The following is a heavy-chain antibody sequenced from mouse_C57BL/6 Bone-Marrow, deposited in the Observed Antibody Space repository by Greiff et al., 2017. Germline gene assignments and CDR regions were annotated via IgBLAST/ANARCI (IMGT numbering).Heavy chain of an antibody. CDR3: ARSGYYGSPHWYFDV. CDR1: GYTFTDYY. Sequence: VQLQQSGAELVRPGASVKLSCKASGYTFTDYYINWVKQRPGQGLEWIARIYPGSGNTYYNEKFKGKATLTAETSSSSTYMQLSSLTSEDSAVYFCARSGYYGSPHWYFDVWGTGTTVTVSS. V-gene: IGHV1-76*01. J-gene: IGHJ1*03. D-gene: IGHD1-1*01. CDR2: IYPGSGNT.